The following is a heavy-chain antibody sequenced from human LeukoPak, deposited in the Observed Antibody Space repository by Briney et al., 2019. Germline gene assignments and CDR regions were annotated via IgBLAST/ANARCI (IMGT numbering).Heavy chain of an antibody. V-gene: IGHV3-7*01. D-gene: IGHD4-23*01. J-gene: IGHJ3*02. Sequence: TGGSLRLSCAASGFTFSGSWMSWVRQAPGKGLEWVANINLDGSARRYINSVKGRFTISRDNAKNSLHLQMISLRAEDTGVYFCAKYGGDSGMAFDIWGQGTMVTVSS. CDR1: GFTFSGSW. CDR3: AKYGGDSGMAFDI. CDR2: INLDGSAR.